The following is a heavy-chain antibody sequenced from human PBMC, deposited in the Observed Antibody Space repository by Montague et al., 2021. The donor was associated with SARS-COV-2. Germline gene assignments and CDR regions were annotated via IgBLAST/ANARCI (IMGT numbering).Heavy chain of an antibody. CDR1: GGSISSSTYY. D-gene: IGHD3-16*01. Sequence: SETLSLTCNVSGGSISSSTYYWGWIRQPPGKGLEWIGNLHNGGTTYYSQSLKSRVTISVDTSKNHFSLNMASVTAADTAVYYCARTSKLRESSSGNYYYHAMDVWGQGTTVTVSS. J-gene: IGHJ6*02. CDR3: ARTSKLRESSSGNYYYHAMDV. V-gene: IGHV4-39*02. CDR2: LHNGGTT.